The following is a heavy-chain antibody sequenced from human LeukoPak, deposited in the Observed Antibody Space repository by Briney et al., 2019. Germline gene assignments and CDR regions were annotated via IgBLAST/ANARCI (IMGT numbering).Heavy chain of an antibody. D-gene: IGHD4-17*01. CDR1: GGTFSRHA. J-gene: IGHJ4*02. CDR2: IIPIFGTA. V-gene: IGHV1-69*13. CDR3: AGSAANYGEDGPVGY. Sequence: SVKVSCKASGGTFSRHAISWVRQAPGQGLEWMGGIIPIFGTANNAQKFQGRVTITADESTSTAYMELRSLRSEDTAVYYCAGSAANYGEDGPVGYWGQGTLVTVSS.